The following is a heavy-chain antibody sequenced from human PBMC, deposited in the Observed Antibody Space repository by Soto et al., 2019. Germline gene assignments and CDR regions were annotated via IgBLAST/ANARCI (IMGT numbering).Heavy chain of an antibody. CDR1: GFNFRSYA. D-gene: IGHD3-22*01. CDR3: AKDRREPYYYDSSGYYGFDY. Sequence: PGVSLSLSCNASGFNFRSYAMSWVRQARGKGLEWVSAISGSGGSTYYADSVKGRFTISRDNSKNTLYLQMNSLRAEDTAVYYCAKDRREPYYYDSSGYYGFDYWGQGTLVTVSS. J-gene: IGHJ4*02. CDR2: ISGSGGST. V-gene: IGHV3-23*01.